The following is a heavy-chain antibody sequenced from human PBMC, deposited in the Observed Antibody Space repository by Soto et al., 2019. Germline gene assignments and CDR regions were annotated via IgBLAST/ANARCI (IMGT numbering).Heavy chain of an antibody. CDR1: GYTFTSYY. CDR3: GRTGRDAFDI. CDR2: INPSGGSS. J-gene: IGHJ3*02. Sequence: GASVKVSCKASGYTFTSYYMHWVRQAPGQGLEWMGIINPSGGSSSYARKFQGRVTMTRDTSTSTVYMELSSLRSEDTAVYYCGRTGRDAFDIWGQGTMVTVSS. V-gene: IGHV1-46*01.